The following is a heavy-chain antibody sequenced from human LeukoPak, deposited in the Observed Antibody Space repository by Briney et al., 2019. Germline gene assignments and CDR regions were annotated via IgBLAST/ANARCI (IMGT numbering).Heavy chain of an antibody. J-gene: IGHJ4*02. D-gene: IGHD3-10*01. CDR3: AKFNSPYGSGSFYDY. Sequence: GRSLRLSCAASGFTFSSYGMHWVRQAPGKGLQWVAVISYDGNDKSYSDSVKGRFTISRDNSKNTLYLQMNSLRAEDTAVYYCAKFNSPYGSGSFYDYWGQGTLVTVSS. V-gene: IGHV3-30*18. CDR1: GFTFSSYG. CDR2: ISYDGNDK.